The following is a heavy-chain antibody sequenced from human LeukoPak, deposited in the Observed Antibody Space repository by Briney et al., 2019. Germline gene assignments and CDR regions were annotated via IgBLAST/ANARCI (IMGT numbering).Heavy chain of an antibody. CDR3: ARWRDGYNLFARYYFDY. D-gene: IGHD5-24*01. V-gene: IGHV4-31*03. Sequence: SQTLSLTCTVSGGSISSGGYYWSWIRQHPGKGLEWIGYIYYSGSTHYNPSLKSRVTISVDTSKNQFSLKLSSVTAADTAVYYCARWRDGYNLFARYYFDYWGQGTLVTVSS. CDR1: GGSISSGGYY. J-gene: IGHJ4*02. CDR2: IYYSGST.